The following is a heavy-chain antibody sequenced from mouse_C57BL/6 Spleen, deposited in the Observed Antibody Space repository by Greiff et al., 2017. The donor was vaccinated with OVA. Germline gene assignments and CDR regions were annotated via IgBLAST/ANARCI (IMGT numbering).Heavy chain of an antibody. CDR3: ARAIYYDYDGLHFDY. V-gene: IGHV1-26*01. D-gene: IGHD2-4*01. Sequence: EVQLQQSGPELVKPGASVKISCKASGYTFTDYYMNWVKQSHGKSLEWIGDINPNNGGTSYKQKFKGKATLTVDKSSSTAYMELRSLTSEDSAVYYCARAIYYDYDGLHFDYWGQGTTLTVSS. CDR1: GYTFTDYY. CDR2: INPNNGGT. J-gene: IGHJ2*01.